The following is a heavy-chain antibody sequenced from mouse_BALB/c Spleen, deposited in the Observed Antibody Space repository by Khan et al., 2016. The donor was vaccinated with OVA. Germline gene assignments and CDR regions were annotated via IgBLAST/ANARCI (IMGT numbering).Heavy chain of an antibody. V-gene: IGHV1S137*01. CDR1: GYTFTDYA. D-gene: IGHD2-14*01. Sequence: QIQLVQSGAELVRPGVSVKISCKGSGYTFTDYAMHWVKQSHAKSLEWIGVISTYYGDASYNQKFQGKATMTVDKFSSTAYMELARLTSEDSAIYYCARSRDRYDDTWFAYWGQGTLVTVSA. CDR2: ISTYYGDA. J-gene: IGHJ3*01. CDR3: ARSRDRYDDTWFAY.